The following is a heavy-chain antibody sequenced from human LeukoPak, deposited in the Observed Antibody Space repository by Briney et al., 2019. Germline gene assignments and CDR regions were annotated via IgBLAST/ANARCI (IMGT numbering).Heavy chain of an antibody. CDR2: MNPNSGNT. CDR3: ARAIHCSGGSCYYLDDY. CDR1: GYTFTSYD. J-gene: IGHJ4*02. V-gene: IGHV1-8*01. D-gene: IGHD2-15*01. Sequence: ASVKVSCKASGYTFTSYDINWVRQATGQGLERMGWMNPNSGNTGYAQKFQGRVTMTRDTSTSTVYMELSSLRSEDTAVYYCARAIHCSGGSCYYLDDYWGQGTLVTVSS.